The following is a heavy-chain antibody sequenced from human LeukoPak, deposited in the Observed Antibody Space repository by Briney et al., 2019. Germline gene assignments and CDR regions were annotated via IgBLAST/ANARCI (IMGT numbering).Heavy chain of an antibody. Sequence: SVKVSCKASGGTFSSYAISWVRQAPGQGLEWMGGIIPIFGTANYAQKFQGRVTITTDESTSTAYMELSSLRSEDTAVYYCARGYYYGSGGEFDSWGQGTLVTVSS. D-gene: IGHD3-10*01. CDR3: ARGYYYGSGGEFDS. J-gene: IGHJ4*02. V-gene: IGHV1-69*05. CDR1: GGTFSSYA. CDR2: IIPIFGTA.